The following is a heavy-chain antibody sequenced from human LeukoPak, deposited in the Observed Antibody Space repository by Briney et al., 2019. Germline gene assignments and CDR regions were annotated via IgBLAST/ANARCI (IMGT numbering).Heavy chain of an antibody. CDR1: GGSISSYY. Sequence: SETLSLTCTVSGGSISSYYWSWIRQPPGKGLEWIGYIYYSGSTNYNPSLKSRVTISVDTSKNQFSLKLSSVTAADTAVYYCARDGEADTAMVGSYYYYGMDVWGQGTTVTVSS. V-gene: IGHV4-59*01. D-gene: IGHD5-18*01. CDR3: ARDGEADTAMVGSYYYYGMDV. CDR2: IYYSGST. J-gene: IGHJ6*02.